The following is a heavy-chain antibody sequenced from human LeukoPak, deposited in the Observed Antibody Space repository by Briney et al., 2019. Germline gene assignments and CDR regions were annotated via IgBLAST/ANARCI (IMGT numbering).Heavy chain of an antibody. D-gene: IGHD4-23*01. J-gene: IGHJ3*02. CDR2: ISAYNGNT. Sequence: GASVKVSCKASGYTFTSYGISWVRQAPGQGLEWMGWISAYNGNTNYAQKLQGRVTMTTDTSTSTAYMELRSLRSDDTAVYYCARDRTTVVTRGDAFDIWGQGTMVTVSS. CDR3: ARDRTTVVTRGDAFDI. CDR1: GYTFTSYG. V-gene: IGHV1-18*01.